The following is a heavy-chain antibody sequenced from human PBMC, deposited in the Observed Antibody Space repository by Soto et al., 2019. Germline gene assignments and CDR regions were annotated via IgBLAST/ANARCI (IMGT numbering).Heavy chain of an antibody. CDR2: INHSGST. CDR1: AGSFSGYY. Sequence: PSETLSLTCAVYAGSFSGYYWSWIRQPPGKGLEWIGEINHSGSTNYNPSLKSRVTISVDTSKNQFSLKLSSVTAADTAVYYCARLVRRPLVPATCHFDYRGQGTLLTVSS. V-gene: IGHV4-34*01. J-gene: IGHJ4*02. D-gene: IGHD2-2*01. CDR3: ARLVRRPLVPATCHFDY.